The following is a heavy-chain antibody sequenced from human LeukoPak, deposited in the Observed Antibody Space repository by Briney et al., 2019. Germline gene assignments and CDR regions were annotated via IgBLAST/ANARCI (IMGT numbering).Heavy chain of an antibody. Sequence: SETLSLTCTISGGSISSYYWSWIRQPPGKGLEWIGYIYYSGSTNNNPSLKSRVTIAVDTSKNQFSLNLRSVTAVDTAVYYCARDSYDSSGYAFDYWGQGTLVTVSS. D-gene: IGHD3-22*01. CDR1: GGSISSYY. J-gene: IGHJ4*02. V-gene: IGHV4-59*01. CDR3: ARDSYDSSGYAFDY. CDR2: IYYSGST.